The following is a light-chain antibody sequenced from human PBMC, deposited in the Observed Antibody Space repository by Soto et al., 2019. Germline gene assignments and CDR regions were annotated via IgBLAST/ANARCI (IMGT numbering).Light chain of an antibody. CDR1: QSVSSN. J-gene: IGKJ5*01. V-gene: IGKV3-15*01. CDR2: GAS. Sequence: EKGRRQSLGTLSVSPGERAPLSCRASQSVSSNLAWYQQKTGQAPRLLIYGASTRATGIPARFSGSGSGTEFTLTISSLQSEDFAVYYCQQYNYWPPKITFGQGTRLEIK. CDR3: QQYNYWPPKIT.